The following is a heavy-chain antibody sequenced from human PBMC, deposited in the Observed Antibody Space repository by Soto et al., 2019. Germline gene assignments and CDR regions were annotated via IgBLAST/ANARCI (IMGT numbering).Heavy chain of an antibody. J-gene: IGHJ5*02. CDR2: IYDSGST. Sequence: QVQLQESGPRLVKPSETLSLTCSVSGDSISSYYWSWIRQPPGKGLEWIGYIYDSGSTNYNPSFKSRVTISVDTPKNQFSLKLTSVTAADTAVYYCARGVATIGPWGQGTLVTVSS. D-gene: IGHD5-12*01. CDR3: ARGVATIGP. V-gene: IGHV4-59*01. CDR1: GDSISSYY.